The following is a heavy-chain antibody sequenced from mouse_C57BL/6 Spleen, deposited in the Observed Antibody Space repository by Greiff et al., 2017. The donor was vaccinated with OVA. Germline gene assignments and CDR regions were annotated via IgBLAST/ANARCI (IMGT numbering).Heavy chain of an antibody. CDR2: IYPGDGDT. J-gene: IGHJ2*01. V-gene: IGHV1-82*01. D-gene: IGHD3-3*01. CDR3: ARGGWENY. Sequence: QVQLKESGPELVKPGASVKISCKASGYAFSSSWMNWVKQRPGKGLEWIGRIYPGDGDTNYNGKFKGKATLTADKSSSTAYMQLSSLTSEDSAVYFCARGGWENYWGQGTTLTVSS. CDR1: GYAFSSSW.